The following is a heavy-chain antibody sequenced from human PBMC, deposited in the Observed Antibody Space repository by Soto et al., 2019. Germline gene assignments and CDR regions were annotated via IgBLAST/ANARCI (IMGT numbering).Heavy chain of an antibody. CDR2: IYYDGST. V-gene: IGHV4-39*02. CDR3: ATVLVGATRHPDSDS. CDR1: GGSINNNNYY. D-gene: IGHD2-15*01. Sequence: TEALSVTCTVFGGSINNNNYYLAWILQPPGKGLSWIASIYYDGSTYYNSSLKSRVTISRDTSKNHFSLRLTSMTAADTAVYYCATVLVGATRHPDSDSWGQGTLVTVSS. J-gene: IGHJ4*02.